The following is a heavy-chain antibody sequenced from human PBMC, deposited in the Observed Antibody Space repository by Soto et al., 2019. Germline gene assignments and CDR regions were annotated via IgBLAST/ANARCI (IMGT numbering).Heavy chain of an antibody. V-gene: IGHV1-8*01. D-gene: IGHD4-4*01. CDR3: ARVLQYPLDV. CDR1: GYTFTSYD. CDR2: MNPNSGNT. J-gene: IGHJ6*02. Sequence: QVQLVQSGAEVKKPGASVKVSCKASGYTFTSYDINRVRQATGQGLEWMGWMNPNSGNTGYAQKFQVRVTMSRTTSISTAYMELSSLRSEDTAVYYCARVLQYPLDVWGQGTTVTVSS.